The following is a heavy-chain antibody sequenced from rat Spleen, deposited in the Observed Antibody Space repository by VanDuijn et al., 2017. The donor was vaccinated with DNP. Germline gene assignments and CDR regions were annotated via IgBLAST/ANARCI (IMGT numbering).Heavy chain of an antibody. D-gene: IGHD2-2*01. CDR3: ARGIPDFDY. Sequence: QVQLKESGPGLVQPSQTLSLTCTVSGFSLITNSVHWVRQPPGKGLEWVGAMWSGGSTDYNSTLKSRLSISRDTSKSQVFLKMNSLQIEDTAIYFCARGIPDFDYWGQGVMVTVSS. CDR2: MWSGGST. CDR1: GFSLITNS. V-gene: IGHV2-1*01. J-gene: IGHJ2*01.